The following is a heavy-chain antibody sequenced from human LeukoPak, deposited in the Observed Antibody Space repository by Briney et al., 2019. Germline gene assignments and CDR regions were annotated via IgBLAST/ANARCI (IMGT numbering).Heavy chain of an antibody. D-gene: IGHD3-22*01. V-gene: IGHV3-21*04. CDR2: ISSSSSYI. J-gene: IGHJ4*02. CDR3: AKDRGSGYRYYFDY. Sequence: GGSLRLSCAASGFTFSSYSMNWVRQAPGKGLEWVSSISSSSSYIYYADSVKGRFTISRDNSKNTLYLQMNSLRAEDTAVYYCAKDRGSGYRYYFDYWGQGTLVTVSS. CDR1: GFTFSSYS.